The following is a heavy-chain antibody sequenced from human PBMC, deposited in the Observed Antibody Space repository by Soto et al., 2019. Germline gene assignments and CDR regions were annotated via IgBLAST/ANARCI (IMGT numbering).Heavy chain of an antibody. D-gene: IGHD3-16*01. CDR1: GFRFSNYW. Sequence: EEQAVESGGGLVQPGGSLRVSCAASGFRFSNYWMTWVRQAPGKGLEWVANIKQDGSEKYYVDSVKGRFTISRDNTKNSLYLQMNRLRAEDTAVYYYARQPFDHNDYDSKYWYFDLWGRGTLVAVSS. CDR2: IKQDGSEK. V-gene: IGHV3-7*01. CDR3: ARQPFDHNDYDSKYWYFDL. J-gene: IGHJ2*01.